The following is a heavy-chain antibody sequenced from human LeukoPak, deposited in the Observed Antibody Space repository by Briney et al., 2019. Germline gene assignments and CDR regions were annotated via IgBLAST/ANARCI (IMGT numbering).Heavy chain of an antibody. D-gene: IGHD3-10*01. J-gene: IGHJ4*02. CDR3: ARAYGSGSYYVFDY. Sequence: SETLSLTCTVSGGSISSYYWSWIRQPPGKGLEWIGYIYYSGSTNYNPSLKRRVTISVDTSKNQFSLKLSSEAAADTAVYYCARAYGSGSYYVFDYWGQGTLVTVSS. CDR2: IYYSGST. V-gene: IGHV4-59*01. CDR1: GGSISSYY.